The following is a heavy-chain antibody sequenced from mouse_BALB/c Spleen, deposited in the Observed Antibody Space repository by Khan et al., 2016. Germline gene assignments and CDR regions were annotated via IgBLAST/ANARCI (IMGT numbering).Heavy chain of an antibody. V-gene: IGHV1-22*01. J-gene: IGHJ2*01. Sequence: VRLQQSGPELVKPGASVKISCKTSGYLFTDYTIHWVKQSHGRSLEWIGNFNPNNGGTSYNQKFQGRATLTVDRSSSTGHMELRSLTSEDSAVXCCARSRYFDNWGQGTTLTVSS. CDR3: ARSRYFDN. CDR2: FNPNNGGT. CDR1: GYLFTDYT.